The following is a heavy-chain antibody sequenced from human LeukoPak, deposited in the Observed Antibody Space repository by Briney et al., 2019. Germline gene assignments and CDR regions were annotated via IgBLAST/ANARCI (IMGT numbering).Heavy chain of an antibody. CDR2: IYYSGST. D-gene: IGHD3-22*01. CDR1: GGSISSGDYY. V-gene: IGHV4-61*08. CDR3: AREKYYYDSSGYFDY. J-gene: IGHJ4*02. Sequence: SETLSLTCTVSGGSISSGDYYWSWIRQPPGKGLEWIGYIYYSGSTNYNPSLKSRVTISVDTSKNQFSLKLSSVTAADTAVYYCAREKYYYDSSGYFDYWGQGTLVTVSS.